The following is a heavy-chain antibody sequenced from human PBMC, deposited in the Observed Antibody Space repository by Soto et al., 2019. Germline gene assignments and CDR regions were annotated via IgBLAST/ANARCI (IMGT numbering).Heavy chain of an antibody. Sequence: PGGSLRLSCAASGFTVSSTYMTWVRQAPGKGLEWVSVIYGGLTTSYADSVKGRFTISRDNSKNTVFLHMNSLRGEDTAVYYCARDRIEAAGTPRFNYCYGMDVWGQGTTVTVSS. CDR2: IYGGLTT. V-gene: IGHV3-53*01. D-gene: IGHD6-13*01. CDR3: ARDRIEAAGTPRFNYCYGMDV. J-gene: IGHJ6*02. CDR1: GFTVSSTY.